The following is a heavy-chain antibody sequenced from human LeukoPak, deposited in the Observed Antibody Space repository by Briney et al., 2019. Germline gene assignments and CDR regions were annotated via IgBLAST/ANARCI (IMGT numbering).Heavy chain of an antibody. D-gene: IGHD5-12*01. CDR3: ASSARYSNDF. CDR2: IKEDGSDK. CDR1: GFTFSSYW. J-gene: IGHJ4*02. V-gene: IGHV3-7*02. Sequence: GGSLRLSCAASGFTFSSYWMSWVRQAPGKGLEWVANIKEDGSDKYYMHSAKGRFTISRDNAKNSLYLQMISLRAEDTAVYYCASSARYSNDFLGQGTLVTVSS.